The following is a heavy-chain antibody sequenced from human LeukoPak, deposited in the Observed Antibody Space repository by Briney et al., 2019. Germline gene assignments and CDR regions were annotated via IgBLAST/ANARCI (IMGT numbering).Heavy chain of an antibody. CDR3: ARGGRPYLPLNGAFDI. Sequence: PSETLSLTCTVSGDSISSYHWSWIRLAPGKGLEWIGNIHNIENIDYKPALISRVTILIDTSKNQFSLSLSSKTAADTAVYYCARGGRPYLPLNGAFDIWGQGTMVTVSS. J-gene: IGHJ3*02. V-gene: IGHV4-59*01. CDR1: GDSISSYH. D-gene: IGHD1-26*01. CDR2: IHNIENI.